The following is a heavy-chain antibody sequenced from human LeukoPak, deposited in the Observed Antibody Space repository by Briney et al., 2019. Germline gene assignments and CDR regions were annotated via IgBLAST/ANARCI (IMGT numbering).Heavy chain of an antibody. CDR1: GFTFSSYS. CDR2: ISSSSSTI. Sequence: PGGSLRLSCAASGFTFSSYSMNWVRQAPGKGLEWVSYISSSSSTIYYADSVKGRFTISRDNSKNTLYLQMNSLRAEDTAVYYCARQKFNHTAMVISYFDYWGQGTLVTVSS. V-gene: IGHV3-48*01. CDR3: ARQKFNHTAMVISYFDY. J-gene: IGHJ4*02. D-gene: IGHD5-18*01.